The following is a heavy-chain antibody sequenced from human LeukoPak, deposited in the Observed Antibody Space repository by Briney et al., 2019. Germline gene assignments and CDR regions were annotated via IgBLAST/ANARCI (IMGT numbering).Heavy chain of an antibody. CDR2: IYHSGST. J-gene: IGHJ3*02. V-gene: IGHV4-4*02. CDR3: ARTASGGSFTGDAFDI. CDR1: GGSISSSNW. Sequence: SGTLPLTCAVSGGSISSSNWWSWVRQPPGKGLEWIGEIYHSGSTNYNPSLKSRVTISVDKSKNQFSLKLSSVTAADTAVYYCARTASGGSFTGDAFDIWGQGTMVTVSS. D-gene: IGHD2-15*01.